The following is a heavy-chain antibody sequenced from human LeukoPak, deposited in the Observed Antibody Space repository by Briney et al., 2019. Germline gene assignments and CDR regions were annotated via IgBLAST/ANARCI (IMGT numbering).Heavy chain of an antibody. D-gene: IGHD3-22*01. CDR3: ARTILEYYYDSNGRYYFDY. CDR2: IYYSGST. J-gene: IGHJ4*02. Sequence: PSETLSLTCTVSGGSLSSFYWSWTRQPPGKGLEWIGYIYYSGSTNYNPSLESRVTISVDTSKNQFSLKLSSVTAADTAVYYCARTILEYYYDSNGRYYFDYWGQGTLVTVSS. V-gene: IGHV4-59*01. CDR1: GGSLSSFY.